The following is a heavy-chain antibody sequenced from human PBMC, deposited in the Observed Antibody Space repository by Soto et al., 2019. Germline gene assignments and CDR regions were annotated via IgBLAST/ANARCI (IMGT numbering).Heavy chain of an antibody. CDR2: ISWNSGSI. D-gene: IGHD5-12*01. CDR1: GFTFDDYA. V-gene: IGHV3-9*01. CDR3: AKARSLYSGFDI. Sequence: SLKISCAASGFTFDDYAIHWVRQAPGKGLEWVSGISWNSGSIGYADSVKGRFTISRDNAKNSLYLQMNSLRAEDTALYYCAKARSLYSGFDIWGQGTMVTVSS. J-gene: IGHJ3*02.